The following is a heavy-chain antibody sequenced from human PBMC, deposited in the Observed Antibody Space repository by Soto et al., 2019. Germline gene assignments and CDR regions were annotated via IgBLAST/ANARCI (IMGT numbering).Heavy chain of an antibody. Sequence: QVQLVQSGPEMKKPGASVKLSCKASGYTFTTYSMHWVRQAPAQRLEWMGWIHAGNGNTEHSQKFQGRVTITMDTSASTAYLELGSLRSEDTAVYSGARAACSRNSCYNYYAYGMDVCGQGTAVNVS. V-gene: IGHV1-3*01. J-gene: IGHJ6*02. CDR3: ARAACSRNSCYNYYAYGMDV. CDR1: GYTFTTYS. D-gene: IGHD2-15*01. CDR2: IHAGNGNT.